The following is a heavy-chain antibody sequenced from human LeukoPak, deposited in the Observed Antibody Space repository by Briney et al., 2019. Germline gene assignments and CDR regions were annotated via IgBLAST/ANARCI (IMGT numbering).Heavy chain of an antibody. V-gene: IGHV4-39*01. CDR2: IYYSGST. D-gene: IGHD3-10*01. CDR3: ASSGGGVIITSGPFDY. Sequence: SETLSLTCTASGGSISSSSYYWGWIRQPPGKGLEWIGSIYYSGSTYYNPSLKSRVTISVDTSKNQFSLKLSSVTAADTAVYYCASSGGGVIITSGPFDYWGQGTLVTVSS. CDR1: GGSISSSSYY. J-gene: IGHJ4*02.